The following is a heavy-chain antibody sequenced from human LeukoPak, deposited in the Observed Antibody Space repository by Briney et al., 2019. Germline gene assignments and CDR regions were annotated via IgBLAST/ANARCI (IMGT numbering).Heavy chain of an antibody. D-gene: IGHD4-17*01. CDR1: GGSISSYY. CDR2: INHSGST. J-gene: IGHJ4*02. Sequence: SETLSLTCTVSGGSISSYYWSWIRQPPGKGLEWIGEINHSGSTNYNPSLKSRVTISVDTSKNQFSLKLSSVTAADTAVYYCARGVTVTTAVDYWGQGTLVTVSS. V-gene: IGHV4-34*01. CDR3: ARGVTVTTAVDY.